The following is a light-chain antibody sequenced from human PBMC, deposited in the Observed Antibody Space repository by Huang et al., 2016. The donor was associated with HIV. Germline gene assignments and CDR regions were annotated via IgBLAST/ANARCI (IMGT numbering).Light chain of an antibody. CDR2: WES. Sequence: DIVMTQSPASLAVSVGERATINCKSSLSVLYNSNNNSDLGWYQQKSGQPHRVLFYWESSRESGVPDRFSCSGSGTDCTLNISTRQAEDVGVYYCQQYYSGPTFGQGTKVEI. V-gene: IGKV4-1*01. CDR1: LSVLYNSNNNSD. J-gene: IGKJ1*01. CDR3: QQYYSGPT.